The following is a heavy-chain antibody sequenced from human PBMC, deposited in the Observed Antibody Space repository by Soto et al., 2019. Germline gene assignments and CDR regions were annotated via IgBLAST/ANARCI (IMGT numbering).Heavy chain of an antibody. CDR2: ISSSGGST. Sequence: GGSLILSCAASGFIFSTYAMNWVRQAPGKGLEWVSAISSSGGSTFYAESVRGRFTISRDNSINTLYLQMSGLRTEDTAVYYCAHPRGYGVFDAVDIWGQGTMVTVSS. J-gene: IGHJ3*02. V-gene: IGHV3-23*01. CDR3: AHPRGYGVFDAVDI. D-gene: IGHD4-17*01. CDR1: GFIFSTYA.